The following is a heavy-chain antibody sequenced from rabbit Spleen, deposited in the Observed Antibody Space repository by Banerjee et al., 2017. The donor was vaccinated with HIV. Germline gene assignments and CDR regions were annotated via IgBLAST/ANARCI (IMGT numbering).Heavy chain of an antibody. D-gene: IGHD4-1*01. Sequence: QEQLEESGGGLVKPGGSLTFTCEASGFSFSDRDVMCWVRQAPGKGLEWIVCIDTGSSGFTYFASWAKGRFTISKTSSTTVTLQMTSLTAADTATYFCVREVAAKFSLWGPGTLVTVS. V-gene: IGHV1S45*01. CDR2: IDTGSSGFT. J-gene: IGHJ4*01. CDR1: GFSFSDRDV. CDR3: VREVAAKFSL.